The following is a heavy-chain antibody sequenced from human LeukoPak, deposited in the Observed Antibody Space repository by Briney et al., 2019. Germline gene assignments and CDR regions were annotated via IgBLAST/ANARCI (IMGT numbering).Heavy chain of an antibody. CDR2: INSDGSST. D-gene: IGHD3-3*01. Sequence: GGSLRLSCAASGFTFSSYWMQWVRQAPGKGLVWVSRINSDGSSTSYADSVKGRFTISRDNAKNTLYLQMNSLRAEDTAVYYCAREGYDFWSGYYRPYYYYGMDLWGQGTTVTVSS. CDR1: GFTFSSYW. J-gene: IGHJ6*02. V-gene: IGHV3-74*01. CDR3: AREGYDFWSGYYRPYYYYGMDL.